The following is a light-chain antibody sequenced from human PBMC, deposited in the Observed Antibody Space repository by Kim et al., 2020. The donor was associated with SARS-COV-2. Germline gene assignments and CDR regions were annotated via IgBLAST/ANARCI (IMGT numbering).Light chain of an antibody. CDR3: QQYDTYSLWT. Sequence: SVGDRVTITCRASQTISGWLAWYQHKPGTAPKLLIYKTSILESGVPSRFGGSGSGTEFTLTISSLQSDDFATYYCQQYDTYSLWTFGQGTKVDIK. J-gene: IGKJ1*01. V-gene: IGKV1-5*03. CDR2: KTS. CDR1: QTISGW.